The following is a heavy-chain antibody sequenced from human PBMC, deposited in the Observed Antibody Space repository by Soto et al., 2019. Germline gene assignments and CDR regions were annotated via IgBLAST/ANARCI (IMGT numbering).Heavy chain of an antibody. V-gene: IGHV3-23*01. CDR1: GSTFTDFT. CDR2: ISGDGLST. J-gene: IGHJ3*02. Sequence: GGSLSLSCAGSGSTFTDFTMTWVRQAPGKGLEWVSAISGDGLSTYYAGSVKGRFTISRDNSKTTLYLQMNSLRAEDTAVYYCARRPDDFDIWGRGTMVTVSS. CDR3: ARRPDDFDI.